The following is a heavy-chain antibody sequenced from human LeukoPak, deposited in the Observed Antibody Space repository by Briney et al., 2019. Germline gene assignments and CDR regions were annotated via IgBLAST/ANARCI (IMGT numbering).Heavy chain of an antibody. Sequence: PGWGLRLSRAASGFTLTRYNMHWVRQAPGRGVAGVSLISSSTNYIYYADSVQGRFTISRDNAKNSLYLQMNSLRDEDTAVYYCARDRGGNYFDSWGQGTLVTVSS. J-gene: IGHJ4*02. CDR2: ISSSTNYI. CDR1: GFTLTRYN. V-gene: IGHV3-21*01. D-gene: IGHD4-23*01. CDR3: ARDRGGNYFDS.